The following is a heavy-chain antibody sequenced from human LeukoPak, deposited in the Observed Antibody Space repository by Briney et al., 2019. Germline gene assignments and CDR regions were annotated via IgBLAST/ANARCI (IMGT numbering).Heavy chain of an antibody. J-gene: IGHJ4*02. Sequence: SETLSLTCTVSGGSISSSSSYWGWLRQPPGRGLEWIGSIYYSGSTYYNPSLKSRVTISVDTSKNQFSLKLSSVTAADTAVYYCASLRYSSSWYFDYWGQGTLVTVSS. CDR3: ASLRYSSSWYFDY. V-gene: IGHV4-39*01. CDR2: IYYSGST. CDR1: GGSISSSSSY. D-gene: IGHD6-13*01.